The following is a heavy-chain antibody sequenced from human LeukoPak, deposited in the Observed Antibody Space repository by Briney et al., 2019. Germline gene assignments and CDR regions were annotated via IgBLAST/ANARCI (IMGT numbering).Heavy chain of an antibody. J-gene: IGHJ6*02. D-gene: IGHD5-18*01. CDR3: ARVERYSYGLPDV. Sequence: TGGSLRLSCAASGFTFDDYAMHWVRQAPGKGLEWVSGISWNSGSIGYADSVKGRFTISRDNAKNSLYLQMNSLRAEDTAVYYCARVERYSYGLPDVWGQGTTVTVSS. V-gene: IGHV3-9*01. CDR2: ISWNSGSI. CDR1: GFTFDDYA.